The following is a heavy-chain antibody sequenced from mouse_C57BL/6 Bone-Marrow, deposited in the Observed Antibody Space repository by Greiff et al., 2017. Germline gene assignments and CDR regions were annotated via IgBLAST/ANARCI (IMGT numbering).Heavy chain of an antibody. CDR3: ARGDGDYRFDY. Sequence: QVQLQQSGAELVRPGTSVKVSCKASGYAFTNYLIEWVKQRPGQGLEWIGVINPGSGGTNYNEKFKGKATLTADKSSSTAYMQLSSLTSEDSAVYFCARGDGDYRFDYWGQGTLVTVSA. CDR2: INPGSGGT. CDR1: GYAFTNYL. D-gene: IGHD2-13*01. V-gene: IGHV1-54*01. J-gene: IGHJ3*01.